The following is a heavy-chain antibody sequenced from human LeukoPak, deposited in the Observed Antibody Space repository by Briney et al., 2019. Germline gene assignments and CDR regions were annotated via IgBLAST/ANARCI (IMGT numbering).Heavy chain of an antibody. CDR3: ARDSPTWYSSGGYNLGDYYYGMDV. D-gene: IGHD6-19*01. J-gene: IGHJ6*02. CDR1: GGTFSSYA. V-gene: IGHV1-69*04. Sequence: ASVKLSCKASGGTFSSYAISWVRQAPGQGLEWMGRIIPILGIANYAHNFKGRVTITGDNSKSTVYLEMNSLRSEDTAVYYCARDSPTWYSSGGYNLGDYYYGMDVWGQGTTVTVSS. CDR2: IIPILGIA.